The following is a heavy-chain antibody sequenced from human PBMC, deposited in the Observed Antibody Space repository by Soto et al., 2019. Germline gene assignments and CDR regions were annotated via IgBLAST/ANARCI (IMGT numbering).Heavy chain of an antibody. J-gene: IGHJ6*02. CDR1: GYTLTELS. CDR2: FDPEDGET. D-gene: IGHD2-21*02. CDR3: ATDIVVVTDAPYYYYYGMDV. V-gene: IGHV1-24*01. Sequence: GASVKFSCKVSGYTLTELSMHWVRQARGKGLEWTGGFDPEDGETIYAQKFQGRVTMTEDTSTDTAYMELSSLRSEDTAVYYCATDIVVVTDAPYYYYYGMDVWGQGTTVTVSS.